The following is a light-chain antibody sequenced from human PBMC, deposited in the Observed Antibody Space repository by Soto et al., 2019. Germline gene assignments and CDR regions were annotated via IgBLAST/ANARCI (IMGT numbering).Light chain of an antibody. CDR1: QSVSSSY. CDR2: GAS. Sequence: EIVLTQSPGILSLSPGERATLSCRASQSVSSSYLAWYQQKPGQAPRLLIYGASSRATGIPNRFSGSGSGTDFTLTISRLEPEDFAVYYCQQYGNSPQTFGQGTKVDI. CDR3: QQYGNSPQT. V-gene: IGKV3-20*01. J-gene: IGKJ1*01.